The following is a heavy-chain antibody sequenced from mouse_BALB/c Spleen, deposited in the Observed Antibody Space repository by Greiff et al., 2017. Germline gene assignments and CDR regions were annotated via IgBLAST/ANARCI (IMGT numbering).Heavy chain of an antibody. CDR1: GFTFSSYG. CDR2: ISSGGSYT. CDR3: ARHAYGNSDFDY. J-gene: IGHJ2*01. Sequence: DVMLVESGGDLVKPGGSLKLSCAASGFTFSSYGMSWVRQTPDKRLEWVATISSGGSYTYYPDSVKGRFTISRDNAKNTLYLQMSSLKSEDTAMYYCARHAYGNSDFDYWGQGTTLTVSS. D-gene: IGHD2-1*01. V-gene: IGHV5-6*02.